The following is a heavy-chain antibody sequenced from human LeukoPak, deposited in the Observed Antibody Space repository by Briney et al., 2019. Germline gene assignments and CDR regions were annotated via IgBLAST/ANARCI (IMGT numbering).Heavy chain of an antibody. J-gene: IGHJ4*02. CDR3: AKVQRYYYDSSGYNDY. CDR1: GFTFSSYA. CDR2: ISGSGGST. Sequence: GGSLRLSCAASGFTFSSYAMSWVRQAPGKGLEWVSVISGSGGSTYYADSVKGRFTISRDNSKNTLYLQMNSLRAEDTAVYYCAKVQRYYYDSSGYNDYWGQGTLVTVSS. D-gene: IGHD3-22*01. V-gene: IGHV3-23*01.